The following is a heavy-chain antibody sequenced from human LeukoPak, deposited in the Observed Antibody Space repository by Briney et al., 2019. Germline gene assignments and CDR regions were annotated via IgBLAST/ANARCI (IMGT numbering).Heavy chain of an antibody. D-gene: IGHD3-22*01. J-gene: IGHJ4*02. CDR3: ARLVYERSAYCFDY. CDR1: GYSFTNYW. V-gene: IGHV5-51*01. CDR2: VYPGDSDT. Sequence: GESLKISCKGSGYSFTNYWIGWVRQTPGKGLEWMGIVYPGDSDTRYSPSFQGQVTISADKSISTAYLQWSSLKASDTAMYYCARLVYERSAYCFDYWGQGTLVTVSS.